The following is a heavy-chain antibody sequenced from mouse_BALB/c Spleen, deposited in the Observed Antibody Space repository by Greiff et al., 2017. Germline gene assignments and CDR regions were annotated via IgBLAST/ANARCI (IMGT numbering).Heavy chain of an antibody. CDR1: GYSITSDYA. CDR3: ARKEVRRPAWFAY. J-gene: IGHJ3*01. D-gene: IGHD2-14*01. V-gene: IGHV3-2*02. CDR2: ISYSGST. Sequence: EVKLVESGPGLVKPSQSLSLTCTVTGYSITSDYAWNWIRQFPGNKLEWMGYISYSGSTSYNPSLKSRISITRDTSKNQFFLQLNSVTTEDTATYYCARKEVRRPAWFAYWGQGTLVTVSA.